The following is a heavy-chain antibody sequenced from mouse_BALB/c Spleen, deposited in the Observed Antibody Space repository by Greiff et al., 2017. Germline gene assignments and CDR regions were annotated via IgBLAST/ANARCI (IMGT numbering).Heavy chain of an antibody. V-gene: IGHV14-1*02. D-gene: IGHD1-1*01. CDR3: ARCGSSLDY. J-gene: IGHJ2*01. CDR1: GFNIKDYY. Sequence: VQLQQSGAELVRPGALVKLSCKASGFNIKDYYMHWVKQRPEQGLEWIGWIDPENGNTIYDPKFQGKASITADTSSNTAYLQLSSLTSEDTAVYYCARCGSSLDYWGQGTTLTVSS. CDR2: IDPENGNT.